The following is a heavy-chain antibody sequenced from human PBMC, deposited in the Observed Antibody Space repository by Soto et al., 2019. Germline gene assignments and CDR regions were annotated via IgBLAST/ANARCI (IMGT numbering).Heavy chain of an antibody. J-gene: IGHJ6*02. V-gene: IGHV1-58*01. D-gene: IGHD6-13*01. CDR1: GFTFTSSA. CDR3: AAGIIAAADFYYGMDV. CDR2: IVVGSGNT. Sequence: SVKVSCKASGFTFTSSAVQWVGQARVQRIEWIGWIVVGSGNTNYAQKFQERVTITRDMSTSTAYMELSSLRSEETAVYYCAAGIIAAADFYYGMDVWGQGTTVTVSS.